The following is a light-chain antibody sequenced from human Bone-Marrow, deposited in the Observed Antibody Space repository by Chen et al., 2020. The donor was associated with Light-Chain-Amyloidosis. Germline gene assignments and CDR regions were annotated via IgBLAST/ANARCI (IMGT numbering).Light chain of an antibody. CDR1: QSISSY. V-gene: IGKV1-39*01. J-gene: IGKJ1*01. CDR3: QQSYSTPWT. Sequence: DIQMTQSPSSLSASVGDRVTITCRASQSISSYLNWYQQKPGKAPKLLIYAASSLQSGVTSRFSGSGSGTDFTLTISSLQPEDFATYYCQQSYSTPWTVGQGTEVEIK. CDR2: AAS.